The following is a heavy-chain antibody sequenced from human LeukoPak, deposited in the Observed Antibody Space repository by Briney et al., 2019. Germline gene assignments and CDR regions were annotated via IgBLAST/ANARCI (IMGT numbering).Heavy chain of an antibody. CDR3: TKETGTTFRFRTYSYFYHMDV. Sequence: GGSLRLSCAASGFTFGSYAMNWVRQAPGKGLEWVSSISGSDDNTYYADSVKGRFTISRDNSKNTLYLQMNSLRAEDTAVYYCTKETGTTFRFRTYSYFYHMDVWGKGTTVTVSS. D-gene: IGHD1-7*01. J-gene: IGHJ6*03. CDR2: ISGSDDNT. V-gene: IGHV3-23*01. CDR1: GFTFGSYA.